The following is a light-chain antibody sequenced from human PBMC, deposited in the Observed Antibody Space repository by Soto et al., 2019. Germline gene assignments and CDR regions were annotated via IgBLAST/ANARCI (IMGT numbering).Light chain of an antibody. V-gene: IGKV1-9*01. Sequence: DIHLTQSPSFLSASVVDRVTITCRASRGVSTYLAWYQLKPGKAPKLLIYDASSLESGVPSRFSGSGSGTEFTLTISCLQSEDFATYYCQQYYSYPRTFGQGTKVDIK. CDR3: QQYYSYPRT. J-gene: IGKJ1*01. CDR2: DAS. CDR1: RGVSTY.